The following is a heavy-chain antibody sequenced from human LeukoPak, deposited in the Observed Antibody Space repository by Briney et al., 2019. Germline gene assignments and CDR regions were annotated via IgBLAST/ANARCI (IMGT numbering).Heavy chain of an antibody. D-gene: IGHD3-22*01. CDR2: IIPTFGTA. Sequence: SVKVSCKASGGTFSSYAISWVRQAPGQGLEWMGGIIPTFGTANYAQKFQGRVTITADESTSTAYMELSSLRSEDTAVYYCARDLYYYDSSGYQKASSGDYWGQGTLVTVSS. J-gene: IGHJ4*02. V-gene: IGHV1-69*13. CDR1: GGTFSSYA. CDR3: ARDLYYYDSSGYQKASSGDY.